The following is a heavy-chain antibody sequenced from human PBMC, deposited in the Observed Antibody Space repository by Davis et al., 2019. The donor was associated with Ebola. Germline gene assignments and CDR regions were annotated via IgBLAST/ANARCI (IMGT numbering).Heavy chain of an antibody. D-gene: IGHD5-18*01. Sequence: SETLSLTCTVSGGSISSYYWSWIRQPPGKGLEWIGYIYYSGSTNYKPSLKSRVTISVDTSKNQFSLKLSSVTAADTAVYYCARHLYSYDAFDIWGQGTMVTVSS. CDR1: GGSISSYY. CDR2: IYYSGST. V-gene: IGHV4-59*08. J-gene: IGHJ3*02. CDR3: ARHLYSYDAFDI.